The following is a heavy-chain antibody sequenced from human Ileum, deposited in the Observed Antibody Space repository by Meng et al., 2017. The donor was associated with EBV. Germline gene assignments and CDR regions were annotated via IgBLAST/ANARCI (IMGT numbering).Heavy chain of an antibody. CDR2: INSDGSNT. CDR3: AISITVTADY. CDR1: GFTFSSYW. J-gene: IGHJ4*02. Sequence: VQLVESGGTLVQPGGSLRFSCAASGFTFSSYWMHWVRQAPGKGLVWVSRINSDGSNTNYADSVKGRFTISRDNAKNTLYLQMNSLRAEDTAMYYCAISITVTADYWGQGTLVTVSS. D-gene: IGHD4-17*01. V-gene: IGHV3-74*01.